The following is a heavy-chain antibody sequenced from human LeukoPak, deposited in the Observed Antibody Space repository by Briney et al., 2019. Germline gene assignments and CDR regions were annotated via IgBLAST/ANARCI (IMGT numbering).Heavy chain of an antibody. CDR1: GFTFSSYG. CDR2: IWYDGSNK. D-gene: IGHD3-9*01. Sequence: GGSLRLSCAASGFTFSSYGMHWVRQAPGRGLEWVAVIWYDGSNKYYADSVKGRFTISRDNSKNTLYLQMNSLRAEDTAVYYCARESAITIYQDAFDIWGQGTMVTVSS. CDR3: ARESAITIYQDAFDI. J-gene: IGHJ3*02. V-gene: IGHV3-33*01.